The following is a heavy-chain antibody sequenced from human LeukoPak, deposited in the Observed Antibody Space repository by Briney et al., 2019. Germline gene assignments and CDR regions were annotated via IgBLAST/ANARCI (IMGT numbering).Heavy chain of an antibody. CDR2: ISSDGSST. CDR3: ARDGGYCSGGSCYLQGYYYYGMDV. V-gene: IGHV3-64*04. D-gene: IGHD2-15*01. Sequence: GGSLRLSCAASGFTFSSYAMHWVRQAPGKGLEYVSAISSDGSSTYYADSVKGRFTISRDNSKNTLYLQMNSLRAEDTAVYYCARDGGYCSGGSCYLQGYYYYGMDVWGQGTTVTVSS. J-gene: IGHJ6*02. CDR1: GFTFSSYA.